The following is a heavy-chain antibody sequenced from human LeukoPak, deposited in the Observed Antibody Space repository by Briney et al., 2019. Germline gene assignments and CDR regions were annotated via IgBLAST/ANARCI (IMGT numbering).Heavy chain of an antibody. Sequence: PGGSLRLSCAASGFTFSSSSLQWVRQASGKGLEWLGRIRGKPNSYATAYAASVKSRFTISRDDSKNTAYLQMNSLKTEDTAVYYCTSNDFWSTYWGQGTLVTVSS. CDR1: GFTFSSSS. CDR2: IRGKPNSYAT. CDR3: TSNDFWSTY. J-gene: IGHJ4*02. D-gene: IGHD3-3*01. V-gene: IGHV3-73*01.